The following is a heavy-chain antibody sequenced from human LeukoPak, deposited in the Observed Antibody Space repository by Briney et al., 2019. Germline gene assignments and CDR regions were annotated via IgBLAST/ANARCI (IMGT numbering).Heavy chain of an antibody. CDR2: IFPSGGEI. CDR3: ATYRQVLLPFES. Sequence: GGSLRLSCEASGFTFSSYEMNWVRQTPGKGLEWVSSIFPSGGEIHYADSVRGRFTISRDNSKSTLSLQMNSLRAEDTAIYYCATYRQVLLPFESWGQGTLVTVSS. CDR1: GFTFSSYE. V-gene: IGHV3-23*01. D-gene: IGHD2-8*02. J-gene: IGHJ4*02.